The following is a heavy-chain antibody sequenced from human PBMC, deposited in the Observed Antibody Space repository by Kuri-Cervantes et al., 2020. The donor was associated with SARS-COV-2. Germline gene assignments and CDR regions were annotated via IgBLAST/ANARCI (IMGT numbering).Heavy chain of an antibody. V-gene: IGHV1-45*02. J-gene: IGHJ3*02. CDR1: GYTFSDYY. Sequence: SVKVSCKASGYTFSDYYMYWVRQAPGQALEWMGWITPFNGNTNYAQRFQDRVTITRDRSMSTAYMELSSLRFEDTAMYYCARSGPGAISREDGAFDIWGQGTMVTVSS. D-gene: IGHD5-24*01. CDR3: ARSGPGAISREDGAFDI. CDR2: ITPFNGNT.